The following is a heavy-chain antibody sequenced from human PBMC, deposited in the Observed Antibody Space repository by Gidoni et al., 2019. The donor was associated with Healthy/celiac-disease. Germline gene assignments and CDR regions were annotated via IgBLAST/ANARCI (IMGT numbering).Heavy chain of an antibody. CDR3: AREGYSGYDQFDY. V-gene: IGHV4-59*01. D-gene: IGHD5-12*01. CDR1: GGSISRYY. CDR2: IYYSGST. Sequence: QVQLLESGPGLVKHPETLSLTCTVSGGSISRYYWSWIRQPPGKGLEWIGYIYYSGSTTYNPSLKSRVTISVDTSKNQFSLKLSSVTAADAAVYYCAREGYSGYDQFDYWGQGTLVTVSS. J-gene: IGHJ4*02.